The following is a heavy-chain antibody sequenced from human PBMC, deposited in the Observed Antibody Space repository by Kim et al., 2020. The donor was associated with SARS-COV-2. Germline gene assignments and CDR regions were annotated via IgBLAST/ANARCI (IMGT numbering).Heavy chain of an antibody. D-gene: IGHD3-10*01. J-gene: IGHJ5*02. CDR2: IGTAGDT. CDR3: ARVRRGPTSGSGSDNWFDP. CDR1: GFTFSSYD. V-gene: IGHV3-13*04. Sequence: GGSLRLSCAASGFTFSSYDMHWVRQATGKGLEWVSAIGTAGDTYYPGSVKGRFTISRENAKNSLYLQMNSLRAGDTAVYYCARVRRGPTSGSGSDNWFDPWGQGTLVTVSS.